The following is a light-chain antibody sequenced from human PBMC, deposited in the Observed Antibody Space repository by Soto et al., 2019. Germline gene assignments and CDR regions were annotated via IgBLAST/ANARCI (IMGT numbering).Light chain of an antibody. J-gene: IGKJ5*01. CDR2: DAS. Sequence: EIVLTQSPATLSLSPGERATLSCRASQSVSSYLAWYQQKPGQAPRLLIYDASNRATGIPDRFSGSGSGTDFTLTISSLEPEDFAVYYCQQRSNWPPITVGQGTRLEIK. V-gene: IGKV3-11*01. CDR1: QSVSSY. CDR3: QQRSNWPPIT.